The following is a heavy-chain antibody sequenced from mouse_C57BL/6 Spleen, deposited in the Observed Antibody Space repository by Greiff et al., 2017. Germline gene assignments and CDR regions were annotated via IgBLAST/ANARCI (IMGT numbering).Heavy chain of an antibody. CDR1: GYSITSGYY. CDR2: ISYDGSN. D-gene: IGHD4-1*02. CDR3: ARATTGTRNFDY. Sequence: EVKLQESGPGLVKPSQSLSLTCSVTGYSITSGYYWNWIRQFPGNKLEWMGYISYDGSNNYNPSLKNRISITRDTSKNQFFLKLNSVTTEDTATYYCARATTGTRNFDYWGQGTTLTVSS. J-gene: IGHJ2*01. V-gene: IGHV3-6*01.